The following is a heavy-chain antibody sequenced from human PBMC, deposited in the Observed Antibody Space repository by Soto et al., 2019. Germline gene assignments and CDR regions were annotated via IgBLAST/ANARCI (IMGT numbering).Heavy chain of an antibody. V-gene: IGHV3-48*01. CDR2: ISFTSNTM. J-gene: IGHJ4*02. D-gene: IGHD3-10*01. CDR3: ARHYGSGSLDY. CDR1: GFSLSTYS. Sequence: EVQLVESGGGLVQPGGSLRLSCAASGFSLSTYSMNWVRQAPGKGLEWVSYISFTSNTMYYADSVKGRFTISRDNAKNSLYLQMNSLRAEDTAVYYCARHYGSGSLDYWGQGTLVTVSA.